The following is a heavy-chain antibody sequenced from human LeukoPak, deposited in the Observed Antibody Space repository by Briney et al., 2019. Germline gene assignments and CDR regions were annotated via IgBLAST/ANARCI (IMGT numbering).Heavy chain of an antibody. Sequence: GASVKVSCKASGGTFSSYAISWVRQAPGQGLEWMGGIIPIFGTANYAQKFQGRVTITTDESTSTAYMELSSLRSEDTAVYYCVRSAGDYVRCYYYMDVWGKGTTVTVSS. D-gene: IGHD4-17*01. J-gene: IGHJ6*03. CDR2: IIPIFGTA. CDR1: GGTFSSYA. CDR3: VRSAGDYVRCYYYMDV. V-gene: IGHV1-69*05.